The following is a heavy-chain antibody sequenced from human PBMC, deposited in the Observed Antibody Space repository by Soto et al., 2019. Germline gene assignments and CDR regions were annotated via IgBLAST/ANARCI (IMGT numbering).Heavy chain of an antibody. V-gene: IGHV4-31*03. CDR2: IYYSGST. CDR1: GGSISSGGYY. Sequence: PSETLSHTCTVSGGSISSGGYYWSWIRQHPGKGLEWIGYIYYSGSTYYNPSLKSRVTISVDTSKNQFSLKLSSVTAADTAVYYCARVLRTAPVYFQHWGQGTLVTVSS. CDR3: ARVLRTAPVYFQH. J-gene: IGHJ1*01.